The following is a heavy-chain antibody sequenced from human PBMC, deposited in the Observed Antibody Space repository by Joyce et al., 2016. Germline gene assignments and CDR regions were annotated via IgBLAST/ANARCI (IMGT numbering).Heavy chain of an antibody. J-gene: IGHJ5*02. CDR2: IGAGSRGP. Sequence: EVQLLESGGGLVQPGGSLRLSCAASGFTFVGYAMSWVRQAPGKGLEWVSAIGAGSRGPHYADSVRGRFTISRDDSDNSLYLHMSGLRSDDTAVYYCVRPRVAVAGTRWFDPWGQGTLVTVSS. V-gene: IGHV3-23*01. D-gene: IGHD6-13*01. CDR3: VRPRVAVAGTRWFDP. CDR1: GFTFVGYA.